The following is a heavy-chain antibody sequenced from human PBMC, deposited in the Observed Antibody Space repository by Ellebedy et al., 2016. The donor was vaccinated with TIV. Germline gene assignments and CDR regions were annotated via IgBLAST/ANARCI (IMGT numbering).Heavy chain of an antibody. Sequence: KVSCKGSGYSFSTFWVIWVRQRPGKGLESMGRIDPSDSYTNYSPSFQGHVTMSADTSISTAYLEWSSLKASDTAIYYCARYSGSCGGYDYWGQGTLVTVSS. D-gene: IGHD1-26*01. CDR1: GYSFSTFW. CDR2: IDPSDSYT. J-gene: IGHJ4*02. CDR3: ARYSGSCGGYDY. V-gene: IGHV5-10-1*01.